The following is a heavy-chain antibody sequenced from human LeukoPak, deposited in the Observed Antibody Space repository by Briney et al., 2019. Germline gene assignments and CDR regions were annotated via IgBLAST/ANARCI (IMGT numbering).Heavy chain of an antibody. D-gene: IGHD4-17*01. CDR2: FYGSGNT. CDR3: ARDGDYVDY. CDR1: GDSISSNTYY. J-gene: IGHJ4*02. V-gene: IGHV4-39*07. Sequence: SPSETLSLTCPVSGDSISSNTYYWGWIRQPPGKGLEWIGNFYGSGNTNYNASLKSRVTISVDMSKNQLSLNLSSVTAADTAVYYCARDGDYVDYWGQGTLVTVSS.